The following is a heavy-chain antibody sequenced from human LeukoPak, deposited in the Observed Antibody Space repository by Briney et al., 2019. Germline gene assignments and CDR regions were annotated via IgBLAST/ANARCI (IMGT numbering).Heavy chain of an antibody. J-gene: IGHJ4*02. CDR3: ARGWGAIEVPGTTDY. CDR1: GYSFSGYC. V-gene: IGHV1-2*02. Sequence: ASVKVSCKASGYSFSGYCVHWVRQAPGQGLEWMGWINPNSGGTNSAQKFQGRVSMTRDTSISTAYMELSRLTPDDTAVYYCARGWGAIEVPGTTDYWGQGTLVTVSS. D-gene: IGHD6-19*01. CDR2: INPNSGGT.